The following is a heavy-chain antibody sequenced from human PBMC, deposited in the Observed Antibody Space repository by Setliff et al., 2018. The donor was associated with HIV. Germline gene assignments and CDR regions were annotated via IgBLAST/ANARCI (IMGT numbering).Heavy chain of an antibody. CDR1: GFTYTSYR. CDR2: IYPGDSHT. J-gene: IGHJ5*02. V-gene: IGHV5-51*01. D-gene: IGHD2-8*02. Sequence: GESLKISCKGSGFTYTSYRIGWVRQMPGKGLEWMGTIYPGDSHTTYSPSFQGQVTISADKSINTAYLQWSSLKASDTAIYYCARGTDWFDPWGQGTLVTVPQ. CDR3: ARGTDWFDP.